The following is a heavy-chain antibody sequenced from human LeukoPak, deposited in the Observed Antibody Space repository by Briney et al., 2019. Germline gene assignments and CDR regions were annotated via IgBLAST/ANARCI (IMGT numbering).Heavy chain of an antibody. J-gene: IGHJ6*03. CDR1: GFTFSNSG. V-gene: IGHV3-23*01. Sequence: GGSLRLSCAASGFTFSNSGMSWVRQAPGKGLEWVSAISTDAGETHYADSVKGRFTISRDNSKNTLYLQMNSLRAEDTAVYYCAKIVVPAAIYYYYYMDVWGKGTTVTISS. CDR3: AKIVVPAAIYYYYYMDV. CDR2: ISTDAGET. D-gene: IGHD2-2*01.